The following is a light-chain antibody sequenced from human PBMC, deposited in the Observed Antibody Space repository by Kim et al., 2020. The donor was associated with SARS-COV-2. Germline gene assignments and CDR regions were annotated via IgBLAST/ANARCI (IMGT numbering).Light chain of an antibody. CDR1: SLRSYY. V-gene: IGLV3-19*01. J-gene: IGLJ2*01. CDR3: NSRDSSGNHEV. CDR2: GKN. Sequence: ALGQKARSTCQGDSLRSYYASWYQQKPGQAPVLVIYGKNNRPSGIPDRFSGSSSGNTASLTITGAQAEDEADYYCNSRDSSGNHEVFGGGTQLTVL.